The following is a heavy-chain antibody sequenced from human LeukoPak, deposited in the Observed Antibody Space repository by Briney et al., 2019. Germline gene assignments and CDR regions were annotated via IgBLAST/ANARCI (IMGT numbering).Heavy chain of an antibody. Sequence: LGGSLRLSCAASGFTFSSYSMNWVRQAPGKGLEWVSSISSSSSYIYYADSVKGRFTISRDNAKNSLYLQMNSLRAEDTAVYYCATHFNYYDSSGYYYPPLFDYWGQGTLVTVSS. CDR2: ISSSSSYI. CDR3: ATHFNYYDSSGYYYPPLFDY. J-gene: IGHJ4*02. V-gene: IGHV3-21*01. CDR1: GFTFSSYS. D-gene: IGHD3-22*01.